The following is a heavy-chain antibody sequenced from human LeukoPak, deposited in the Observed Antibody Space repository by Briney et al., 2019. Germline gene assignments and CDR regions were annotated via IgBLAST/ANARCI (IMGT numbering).Heavy chain of an antibody. CDR2: ISYDGSNK. V-gene: IGHV3-30*03. CDR3: ARARSGYSPHFDY. D-gene: IGHD3-3*01. CDR1: GFTFSSYS. J-gene: IGHJ4*02. Sequence: GGSLRLSCAASGFTFSSYSMNWVRQAPGKGLEWVAVISYDGSNKYYADSVKGRFTISRDNSKNTLYLQMKSLRAEDTAVYYCARARSGYSPHFDYWGQGTLVTVSS.